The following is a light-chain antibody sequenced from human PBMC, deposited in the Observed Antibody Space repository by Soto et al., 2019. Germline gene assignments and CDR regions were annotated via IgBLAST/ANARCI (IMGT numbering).Light chain of an antibody. Sequence: QSVLTQPPSASGSPGQSVTISCTGTSSDIGYYNFVSWYQQHPGKAPKLMIYEVSERPSGVPDRFSGSKSGNTSSLTVSGLQAEDEADYYCSSYAGSNKLGLFGLGTKLTGL. V-gene: IGLV2-8*01. CDR1: SSDIGYYNF. J-gene: IGLJ2*01. CDR2: EVS. CDR3: SSYAGSNKLGL.